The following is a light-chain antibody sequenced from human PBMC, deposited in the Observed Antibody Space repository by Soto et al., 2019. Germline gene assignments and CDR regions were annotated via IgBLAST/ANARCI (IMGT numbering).Light chain of an antibody. V-gene: IGLV2-14*01. CDR1: SSDVGGYNY. Sequence: ALTQPASVSGSPGQSITISCTGTSSDVGGYNYVSWYQHHPGKAPKLMIYEVVNRPSGVSNRFSGSKSGITASLTISGLQAEDEADYYCTSYTSSSPLVFGTGTKLTVL. J-gene: IGLJ1*01. CDR3: TSYTSSSPLV. CDR2: EVV.